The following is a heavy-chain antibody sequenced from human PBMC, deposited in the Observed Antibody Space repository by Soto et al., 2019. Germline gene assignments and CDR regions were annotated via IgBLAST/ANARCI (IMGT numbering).Heavy chain of an antibody. CDR1: DYTFTSYG. CDR2: ISAYNGNT. J-gene: IGHJ1*01. D-gene: IGHD6-19*01. V-gene: IGHV1-18*01. Sequence: QVQLVQSVAEVKKPGASVKVSCTASDYTFTSYGISWVRQAPGQGLEWMGWISAYNGNTNYAQKLQGRVTMTTDTSTSTAYMELRSLRSDDTAVYYCARDPGEWLVEEGYFQHWGQGTLVTVSS. CDR3: ARDPGEWLVEEGYFQH.